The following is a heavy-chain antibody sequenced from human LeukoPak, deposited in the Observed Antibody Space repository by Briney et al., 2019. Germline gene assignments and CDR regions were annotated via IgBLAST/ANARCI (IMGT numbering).Heavy chain of an antibody. CDR1: GGSISSYY. CDR3: ARSIAAAGRFDF. J-gene: IGHJ4*02. V-gene: IGHV4-4*07. D-gene: IGHD6-13*01. CDR2: IYTSGST. Sequence: SETLSLTCTVSGGSISSYYWSWIRQPAGKGLEWIGRIYTSGSTTYNPSLKSRVTMSVDTSKNQFSLKLSSVTAADTAVYYCARSIAAAGRFDFWGQGTLVTVSS.